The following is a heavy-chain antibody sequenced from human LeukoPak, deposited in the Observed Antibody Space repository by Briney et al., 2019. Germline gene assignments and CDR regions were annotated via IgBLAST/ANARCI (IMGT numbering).Heavy chain of an antibody. CDR1: GFTLSSYG. CDR3: ARGQYSPDY. CDR2: IWYDGSNK. D-gene: IGHD2-15*01. Sequence: GRSLRLSCAASGFTLSSYGMHWVRQAPGKGLQWVAVIWYDGSNKYYTDSVKGRFTISRDNSKNTLYLQVDSLRAEDTAVYCCARGQYSPDYWGQGTLVTVSS. J-gene: IGHJ4*02. V-gene: IGHV3-33*01.